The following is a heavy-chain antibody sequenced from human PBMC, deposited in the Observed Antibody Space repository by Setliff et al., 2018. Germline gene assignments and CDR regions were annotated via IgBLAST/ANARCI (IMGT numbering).Heavy chain of an antibody. D-gene: IGHD3-3*01. CDR2: INDSGTT. CDR1: GDSFSDYY. V-gene: IGHV4-34*01. Sequence: PSETLSLTCAVYGDSFSDYYWGWIRQSPGKGLEWIGEINDSGTTNYSPSLKSRVTISLDASTNQFSLKLRSVSAADTAVYYCRYWSGYYNNDYWGQGTLVTVSS. CDR3: RYWSGYYNNDY. J-gene: IGHJ4*02.